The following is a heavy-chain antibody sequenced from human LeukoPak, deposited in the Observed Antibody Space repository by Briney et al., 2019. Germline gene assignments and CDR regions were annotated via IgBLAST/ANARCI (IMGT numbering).Heavy chain of an antibody. CDR3: ARGLYSIVDY. CDR2: IDYSGST. J-gene: IGHJ4*02. D-gene: IGHD2-8*01. CDR1: GGSISSGGYY. V-gene: IGHV4-31*03. Sequence: PSETLSLTCTVSGGSISSGGYYWSWIRQHPGKGLEWMGYIDYSGSTYYNPSLKSRVTISSVTSKNQFSLKLSSVTAADTAVYYCARGLYSIVDYWGQGTLVTVSS.